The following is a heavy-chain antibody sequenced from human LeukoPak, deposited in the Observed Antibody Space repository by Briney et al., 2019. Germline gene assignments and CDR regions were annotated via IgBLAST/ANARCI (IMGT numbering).Heavy chain of an antibody. Sequence: PSETLSLTCTVSGYSISSGYYWGWIRQPPGKGLEWIGSIYHSGSTYYYPSLKSRVTISVDTSKNQFSLKLSSVTAADTAVYYCASFIGGPYHDYGLDYWGQGTLVTVSS. CDR2: IYHSGST. CDR3: ASFIGGPYHDYGLDY. V-gene: IGHV4-38-2*02. CDR1: GYSISSGYY. D-gene: IGHD4-17*01. J-gene: IGHJ4*02.